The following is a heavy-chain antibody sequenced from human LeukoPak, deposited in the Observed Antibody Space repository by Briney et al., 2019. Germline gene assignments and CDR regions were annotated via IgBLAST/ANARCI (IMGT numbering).Heavy chain of an antibody. V-gene: IGHV4-38-2*02. CDR1: GYSISSGYY. D-gene: IGHD3-10*01. CDR2: IYHSGST. CDR3: ASAYGSGSYTWFDP. Sequence: SETLSLTCTVSGYSISSGYYWGWVRQPPGKGLEWIGSIYHSGSTYYNPSLKSRVTISVDTSKNQFSLKLSSVTAADTAVYYCASAYGSGSYTWFDPWGQGTLVTVSS. J-gene: IGHJ5*02.